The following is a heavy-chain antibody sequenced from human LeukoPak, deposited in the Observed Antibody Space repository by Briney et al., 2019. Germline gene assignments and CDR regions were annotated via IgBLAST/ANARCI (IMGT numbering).Heavy chain of an antibody. CDR1: GYTFTGYY. CDR2: INPNSGGT. CDR3: ARDLTMIVAVIAYGMDV. Sequence: GASVKVSCKASGYTFTGYYMHWVRQAPGQGLEWMGWINPNSGGTNYAQKFQGRVTMTRDTSISTAYMELSRLRSDDTAVYYCARDLTMIVAVIAYGMDVWGQGTTVTVSS. D-gene: IGHD3-22*01. V-gene: IGHV1-2*02. J-gene: IGHJ6*02.